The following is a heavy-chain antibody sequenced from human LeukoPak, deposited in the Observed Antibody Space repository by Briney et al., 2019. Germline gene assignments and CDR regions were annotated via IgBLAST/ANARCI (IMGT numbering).Heavy chain of an antibody. V-gene: IGHV4-59*01. CDR2: IYYSGST. D-gene: IGHD4-17*01. J-gene: IGHJ3*02. CDR3: AREPHDYGYAFDI. CDR1: GGSISSYY. Sequence: SETLSLTCTVSGGSISSYYWSWIRQPPGKGLEWIGYIYYSGSTNYNPSLKSRVTISVDTSKNQFSLKLSSVTAADTAVYYCAREPHDYGYAFDIWGQGTMVTVSS.